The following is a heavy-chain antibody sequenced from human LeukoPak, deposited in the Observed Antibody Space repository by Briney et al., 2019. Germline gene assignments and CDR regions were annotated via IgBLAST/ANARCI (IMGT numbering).Heavy chain of an antibody. CDR1: GYSISSGYY. J-gene: IGHJ6*03. CDR2: INHSGST. Sequence: SETLSLTCTVSGYSISSGYYWSWIRQPPGKGLEWIGEINHSGSTNYNPSLKSRVTISVDTSKNQFSLKLSSVTAADTAVYYCARHTGGYYMDVWGKGTTVTISS. V-gene: IGHV4-38-2*02. D-gene: IGHD3-10*01. CDR3: ARHTGGYYMDV.